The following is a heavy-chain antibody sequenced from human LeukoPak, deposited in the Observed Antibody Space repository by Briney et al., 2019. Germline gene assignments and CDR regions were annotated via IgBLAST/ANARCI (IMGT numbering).Heavy chain of an antibody. CDR2: IKQDGSEK. CDR3: ARGGGSYYNH. Sequence: QPGGSLRLSCTASGFTFSNHWMSWVRQAPGKGLEWVANIKQDGSEKYYVDSVKGRFTISRDNAKNSLYLQMNSLRAEDTAVYYCARGGGSYYNHWGQGTLVTVSS. CDR1: GFTFSNHW. D-gene: IGHD1-26*01. V-gene: IGHV3-7*04. J-gene: IGHJ5*02.